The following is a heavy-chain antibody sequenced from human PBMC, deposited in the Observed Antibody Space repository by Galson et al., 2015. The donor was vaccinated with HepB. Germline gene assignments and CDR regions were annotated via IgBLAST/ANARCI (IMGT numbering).Heavy chain of an antibody. CDR1: GDSVSSHSAA. D-gene: IGHD2-2*01. CDR2: TYYRAKWYT. V-gene: IGHV6-1*01. Sequence: CAISGDSVSSHSAAWNWIRQSPSRGLEWLGRTYYRAKWYTDYAVSLRSRITINPDTSRNQVSLQLRSVTPEDTSVYYCARVGGTISYYGMDVWGQGTTVTVS. CDR3: ARVGGTISYYGMDV. J-gene: IGHJ6*02.